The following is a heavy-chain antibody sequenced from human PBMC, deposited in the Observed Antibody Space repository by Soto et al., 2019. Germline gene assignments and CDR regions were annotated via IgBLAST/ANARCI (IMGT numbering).Heavy chain of an antibody. V-gene: IGHV4-39*01. CDR3: ARHRARFDILVGIDY. Sequence: PSETLSLTCTVSGGSISSSSYYWGWIRQPPGKGLEWIGSIYYSGSTNYNPSLKSRLTISVDTSRNQFSLKLSSVTAADTAVYYCARHRARFDILVGIDYWGQGTLVTVSS. J-gene: IGHJ4*02. D-gene: IGHD3-9*01. CDR2: IYYSGST. CDR1: GGSISSSSYY.